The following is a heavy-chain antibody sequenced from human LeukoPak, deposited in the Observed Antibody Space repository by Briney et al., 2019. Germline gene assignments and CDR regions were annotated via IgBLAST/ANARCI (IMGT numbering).Heavy chain of an antibody. CDR2: ISAYNGNT. CDR3: AREDDSSGYYGDFDY. CDR1: GGTFSSYG. J-gene: IGHJ4*02. D-gene: IGHD3-22*01. Sequence: ASVKVSCKASGGTFSSYGISWVRQAPGQGLEWMGWISAYNGNTNYAQKLQGRVTRTTDTSTSTAYMELRSLRSDDTAVYYCAREDDSSGYYGDFDYWGQGTLVTVSS. V-gene: IGHV1-18*01.